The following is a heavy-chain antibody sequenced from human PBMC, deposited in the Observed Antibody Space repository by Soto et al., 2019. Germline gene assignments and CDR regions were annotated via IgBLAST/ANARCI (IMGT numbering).Heavy chain of an antibody. J-gene: IGHJ4*02. Sequence: QVQLVQSGAEVKKPGASVKVSCKASGYTFTGYYMHWVRQAPGQGLEWMGGIIPIFGTANYAQKFQGRVTITADESTSTAYMELSSLRSEDTAVYYCARAGAAMGPFDYWGQGTLVTVSS. V-gene: IGHV1-69*01. CDR2: IIPIFGTA. CDR1: GYTFTGYY. CDR3: ARAGAAMGPFDY. D-gene: IGHD5-18*01.